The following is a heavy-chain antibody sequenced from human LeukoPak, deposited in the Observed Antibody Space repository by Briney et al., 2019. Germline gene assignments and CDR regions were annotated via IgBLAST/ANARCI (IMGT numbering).Heavy chain of an antibody. CDR1: GGSFSGYY. J-gene: IGHJ4*02. Sequence: SETLSVTCAVYGGSFSGYYWSWIRQPPGKGLEWIGEINHSGSTNYNPSLKSRVTISVDTSKNQFSLKLSSVTAADTAVYYCARAYCSSTSCEDYWGQGTLVTVSS. D-gene: IGHD2-2*01. V-gene: IGHV4-34*01. CDR3: ARAYCSSTSCEDY. CDR2: INHSGST.